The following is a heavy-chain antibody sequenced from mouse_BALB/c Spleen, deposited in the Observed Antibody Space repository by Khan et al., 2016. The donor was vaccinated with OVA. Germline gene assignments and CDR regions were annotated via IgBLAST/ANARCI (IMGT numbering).Heavy chain of an antibody. J-gene: IGHJ2*01. V-gene: IGHV1-76*01. CDR3: AREEALYYFDY. CDR2: IYPGTDNT. D-gene: IGHD3-2*02. CDR1: GYIFTSYW. Sequence: QVQLKESGAELVRPGTSVKLSCKTSGYIFTSYWIYWVRQRTGQGLEWIARIYPGTDNTYYNEKPKDRATLTADRSSSTAYMQLNSLKSEDSAVYFCAREEALYYFDYWGQGTTLTVSS.